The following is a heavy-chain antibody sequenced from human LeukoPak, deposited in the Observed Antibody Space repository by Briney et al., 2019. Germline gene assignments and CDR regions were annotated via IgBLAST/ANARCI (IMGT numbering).Heavy chain of an antibody. J-gene: IGHJ4*02. CDR3: ARGDLRYCSSTSCPDY. CDR2: MNPNSGNT. V-gene: IGHV1-8*01. CDR1: GYTFTSYD. D-gene: IGHD2-2*01. Sequence: ASVRVSCKASGYTFTSYDINWVRQATGQGLEWMGWMNPNSGNTGYAQKFQGRVTMTRNTSISTAYMELSSLRSEDTAVYYCARGDLRYCSSTSCPDYWGQGTLVTVSS.